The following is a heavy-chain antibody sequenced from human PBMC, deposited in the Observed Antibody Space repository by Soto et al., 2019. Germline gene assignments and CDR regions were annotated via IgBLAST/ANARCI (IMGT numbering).Heavy chain of an antibody. CDR2: TSYRGST. Sequence: SETLSRTGNLSGVSISGFYWSLIRQPPGKGLQWIGFTSYRGSTSYNPSLKGRVTISVAPSKSQLSLHLTSVTAADTAVDYCAREWETLEYFDTWGRGTKVTVSS. CDR1: GVSISGFY. V-gene: IGHV4-59*12. J-gene: IGHJ4*02. CDR3: AREWETLEYFDT. D-gene: IGHD1-26*01.